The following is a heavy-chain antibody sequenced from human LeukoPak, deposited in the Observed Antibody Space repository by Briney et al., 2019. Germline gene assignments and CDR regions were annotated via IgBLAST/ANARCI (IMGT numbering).Heavy chain of an antibody. V-gene: IGHV4-59*12. CDR2: IYYSGST. D-gene: IGHD3-16*01. CDR1: GGSISSYY. CDR3: ARGWVGDGNYFDY. J-gene: IGHJ4*02. Sequence: SETLSLTCTVSGGSISSYYWSWIRQPPGKGLEWIGYIYYSGSTYYNPSLKSRVTISVDTSKNQFSLKLSSVTAADTAVYYCARGWVGDGNYFDYWGQGTLVTVSS.